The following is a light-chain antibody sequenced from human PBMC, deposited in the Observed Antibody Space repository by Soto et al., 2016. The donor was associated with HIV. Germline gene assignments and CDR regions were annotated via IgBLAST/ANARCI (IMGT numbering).Light chain of an antibody. CDR2: VND. CDR1: SLRRFH. J-gene: IGLJ1*01. V-gene: IGLV3-19*01. Sequence: SSELTQGPAVSVALGQTVRITCQGDSLRRFHASWYQQRAGQAPVLVIFVNDYRPSGIPDRFSGSSSGNTASLTITGAQAEDEAVYYCNSRDSSGNHYVFGTGTRVTVL. CDR3: NSRDSSGNHYV.